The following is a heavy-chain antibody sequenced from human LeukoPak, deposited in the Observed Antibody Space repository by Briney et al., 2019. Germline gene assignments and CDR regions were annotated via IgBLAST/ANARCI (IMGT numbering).Heavy chain of an antibody. CDR2: INHSGST. Sequence: SETLSLTCTVSGYSISSGYYWGWIRQPPGRGLEWIGEINHSGSTNYNPSLKSRVTISVDTSTNHFSLKLSSVTAADTAVYYCARGPMVRGVQYFDLWGRGTLVTVSS. D-gene: IGHD3-10*01. CDR1: GYSISSGYY. V-gene: IGHV4-38-2*02. CDR3: ARGPMVRGVQYFDL. J-gene: IGHJ2*01.